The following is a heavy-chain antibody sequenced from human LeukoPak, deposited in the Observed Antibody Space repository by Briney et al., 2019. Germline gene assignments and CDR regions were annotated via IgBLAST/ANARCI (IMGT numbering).Heavy chain of an antibody. CDR2: IIPIFGTA. CDR3: ARVGVTIFAFDI. Sequence: ASVKVSCKASGGTFSSYAISWVRQAPGQGLEWMGGIIPIFGTANYAQKFQGRVTITTDESTSTAYMELSSLRSEDTAVYYCARVGVTIFAFDIWGQGTMVTVSS. J-gene: IGHJ3*02. CDR1: GGTFSSYA. V-gene: IGHV1-69*05. D-gene: IGHD3-3*01.